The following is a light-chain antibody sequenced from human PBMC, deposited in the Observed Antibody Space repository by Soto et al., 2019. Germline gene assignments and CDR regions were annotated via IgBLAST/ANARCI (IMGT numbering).Light chain of an antibody. J-gene: IGLJ1*01. CDR3: SSYTNINTRACV. CDR1: SSDVGAYNY. Sequence: QSVLTQPASVSGSPGQSITISCTGTSSDVGAYNYVSWYQQHPGKAPKLLIYGVSNRPSGVSNRFSGSKSGNTASLTISGLQAEDEADYYCSSYTNINTRACVFGTGTKV. V-gene: IGLV2-14*01. CDR2: GVS.